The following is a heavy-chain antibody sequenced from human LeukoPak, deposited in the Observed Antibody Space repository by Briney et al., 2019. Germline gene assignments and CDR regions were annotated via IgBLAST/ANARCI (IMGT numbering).Heavy chain of an antibody. CDR3: ARGSGIIVVVSFDY. D-gene: IGHD3-22*01. CDR1: GGSISSGSYY. CDR2: IYTSGST. J-gene: IGHJ4*02. Sequence: SQTLSLTCTVSGGSISSGSYYWSWIRQPAGKGLEWIGRIYTSGSTNYNPSLKSRVTISVDTSKNQFSLKLSSVTAADTAVYYCARGSGIIVVVSFDYWGQGTLVTVSS. V-gene: IGHV4-61*02.